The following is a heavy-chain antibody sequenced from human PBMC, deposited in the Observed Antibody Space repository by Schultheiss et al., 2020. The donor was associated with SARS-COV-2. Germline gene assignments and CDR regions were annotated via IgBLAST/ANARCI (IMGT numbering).Heavy chain of an antibody. J-gene: IGHJ4*02. D-gene: IGHD2-8*01. CDR2: IFYTEST. V-gene: IGHV4-61*01. CDR3: ARYCTSANCFLS. CDR1: GGSVSTESYY. Sequence: SETLSLTCTVSGGSVSTESYYWIWIRQTPGKGLEWIGYIFYTESTNFNRSLDSLKSRVTFSVDTSKNQFSLKLHSVTAADTAVYYCARYCTSANCFLSWGQGTLVTVSS.